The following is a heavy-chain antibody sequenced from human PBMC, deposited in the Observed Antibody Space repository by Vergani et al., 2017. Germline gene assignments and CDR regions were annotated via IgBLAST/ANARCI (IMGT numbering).Heavy chain of an antibody. CDR3: ARDQEGFWSGYAWFDP. J-gene: IGHJ5*02. Sequence: QVQLQESGPGLVKPSETLSLTCTVSGGSISRYYWSWIRQPPGKGLEWIGYIYYSGSTNYNPSLKGRVTISVDTSKNQFSLKLSSVTAADTAVYYCARDQEGFWSGYAWFDPWGQGTLVTVSS. D-gene: IGHD3-3*01. CDR1: GGSISRYY. CDR2: IYYSGST. V-gene: IGHV4-59*01.